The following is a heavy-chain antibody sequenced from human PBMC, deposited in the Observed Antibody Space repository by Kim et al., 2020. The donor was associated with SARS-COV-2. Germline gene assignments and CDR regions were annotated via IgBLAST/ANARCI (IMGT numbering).Heavy chain of an antibody. V-gene: IGHV4-61*01. Sequence: SETLSLTCTVSGGSVSSGSYYWSWIRQPPGKGLEWIGYIYYSGSTNYNPSLKSRVTISVDTSKNQFSLKLSSVTAVDTAVYYCARYYLADSGYDFHDYWGQGTLVTVSS. CDR1: GGSVSSGSYY. CDR3: ARYYLADSGYDFHDY. CDR2: IYYSGST. J-gene: IGHJ4*02. D-gene: IGHD5-12*01.